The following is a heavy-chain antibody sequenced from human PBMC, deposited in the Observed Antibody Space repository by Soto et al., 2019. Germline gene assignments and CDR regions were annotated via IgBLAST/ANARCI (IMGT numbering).Heavy chain of an antibody. CDR1: GYKFISHS. D-gene: IGHD2-21*01. V-gene: IGHV1-18*01. CDR3: ARGAFCGGAPGCRDMDV. Sequence: QTQLVQSGGEVKKPGASVKVSCKSSGYKFISHSITWVRQAPGQGLEWMGRISAYNGNTNYAQKLQGRVTMTTDTSTNTAYMELRSLRSDDTAVYYCARGAFCGGAPGCRDMDVWGQGTTVTVSS. J-gene: IGHJ6*02. CDR2: ISAYNGNT.